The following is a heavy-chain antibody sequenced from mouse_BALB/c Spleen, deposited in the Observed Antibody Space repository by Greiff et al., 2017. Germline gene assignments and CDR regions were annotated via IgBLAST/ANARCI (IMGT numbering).Heavy chain of an antibody. J-gene: IGHJ3*01. D-gene: IGHD4-1*01. V-gene: IGHV1-9*01. CDR3: ARSKLGRWFAY. CDR1: GYTFSSYW. CDR2: ILPGSGST. Sequence: LVESGAELMKPGASVKISCKATGYTFSSYWIEWVKQRPGHGLEWIGEILPGSGSTNYNEKFKGKATFTADTSSNTAYMQLSSLTSEDSAVYYCARSKLGRWFAYWGQGTLVTVSA.